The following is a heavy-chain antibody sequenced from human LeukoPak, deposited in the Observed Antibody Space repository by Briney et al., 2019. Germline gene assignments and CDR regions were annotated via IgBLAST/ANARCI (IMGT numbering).Heavy chain of an antibody. Sequence: PSETLSLTCAVSGGSISSSNWWSWVRQPPGKGLEWIGEIYHSGSTNYNPSLKSRVTISVDTSKNQFSLKLSSVTAADTAVYYCARVMKSSYGYGDYYYYMDVWGKGTTVTISS. V-gene: IGHV4-4*02. J-gene: IGHJ6*03. CDR3: ARVMKSSYGYGDYYYYMDV. D-gene: IGHD5-18*01. CDR1: GGSISSSNW. CDR2: IYHSGST.